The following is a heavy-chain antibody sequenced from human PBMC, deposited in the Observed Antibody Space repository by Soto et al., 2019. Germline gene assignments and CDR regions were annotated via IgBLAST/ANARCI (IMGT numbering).Heavy chain of an antibody. CDR2: ISSSSSYI. CDR3: ARQVSYSGYYYYYGMDV. J-gene: IGHJ6*02. CDR1: GFTFSSYS. Sequence: PGGSLRLSCAASGFTFSSYSMNLVRQAPGKGLEWVSSISSSSSYIYYADSVKGRFTISRDNAKNSLYLQMNSLRAEDTAVYYCARQVSYSGYYYYYGMDVWGQGTTVTVS. V-gene: IGHV3-21*01. D-gene: IGHD1-26*01.